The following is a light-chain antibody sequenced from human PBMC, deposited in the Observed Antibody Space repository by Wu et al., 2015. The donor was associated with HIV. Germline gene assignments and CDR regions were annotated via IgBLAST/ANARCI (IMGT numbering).Light chain of an antibody. V-gene: IGKV1-5*01. Sequence: DIQMTQSPSILSASVGDTVTITCRASQSVSNFLAWHQQKPGKAPQVLIYKASTLESGVPARFSGSGSGTEFTLTISNLQLEDFGTYYCQEYVDYTWTFGQGTKVEIK. CDR2: KAS. J-gene: IGKJ1*01. CDR3: QEYVDYTWT. CDR1: QSVSNF.